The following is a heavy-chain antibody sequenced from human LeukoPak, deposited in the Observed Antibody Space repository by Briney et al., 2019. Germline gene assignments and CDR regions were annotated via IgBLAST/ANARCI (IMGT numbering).Heavy chain of an antibody. D-gene: IGHD2-2*02. V-gene: IGHV3-30-3*01. CDR3: AREPRGIVVVPAAISREYYYYYYMDV. CDR1: GFTFSSYA. CDR2: ISYDGSNK. Sequence: GSLRLSCAASGFTFSSYATHWVRQAPGKGLEWVAVISYDGSNKYYADSVKGRFTISRDNAKNSLYLQMNSLRAEDTAVYYCAREPRGIVVVPAAISREYYYYYYMDVWGKGTTVTVSS. J-gene: IGHJ6*03.